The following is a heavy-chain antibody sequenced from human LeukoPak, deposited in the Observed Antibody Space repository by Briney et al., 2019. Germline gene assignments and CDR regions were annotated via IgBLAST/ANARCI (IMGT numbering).Heavy chain of an antibody. J-gene: IGHJ4*02. CDR3: AKDVGLDY. CDR1: GFTFNSYG. CDR2: ISYDGSNK. D-gene: IGHD1-26*01. V-gene: IGHV3-30*18. Sequence: GRSLRHSRAPSGFTFNSYGMHSVRAAPGRGLEWVAVISYDGSNKYYADSVKGRFTISRDNSQNTLYLQMDSLRAEGTSVYYCAKDVGLDYWGQGTLVTVSS.